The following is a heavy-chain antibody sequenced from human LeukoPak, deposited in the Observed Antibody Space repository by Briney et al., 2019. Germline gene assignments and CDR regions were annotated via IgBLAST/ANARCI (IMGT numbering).Heavy chain of an antibody. V-gene: IGHV4-4*02. J-gene: IGHJ4*02. Sequence: PSETLSLTCAVSGGSISSSNWWSWVRQPPGKGLEWIGEIYHSGSTNYNPSLKSRVTISVDKSKNQFSLKLSSVTAADTAVCYCASRSITIFGVVTSFDYWGQGTLVTVSS. D-gene: IGHD3-3*01. CDR1: GGSISSSNW. CDR2: IYHSGST. CDR3: ASRSITIFGVVTSFDY.